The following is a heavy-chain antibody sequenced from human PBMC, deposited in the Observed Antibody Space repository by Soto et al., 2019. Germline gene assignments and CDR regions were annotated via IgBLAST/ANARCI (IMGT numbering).Heavy chain of an antibody. D-gene: IGHD6-13*01. J-gene: IGHJ4*02. CDR2: IYSGGST. CDR3: AREIAAAGFFSDY. CDR1: GFTLSSNY. V-gene: IGHV3-66*01. Sequence: GGSLRLSCAASGFTLSSNYMSWVRQAPGKGLEWVSVIYSGGSTYYADSVKGRFTISRDNSKKTLYLQMNSLRAEDTAVYYCAREIAAAGFFSDYWGQGTLVTVSS.